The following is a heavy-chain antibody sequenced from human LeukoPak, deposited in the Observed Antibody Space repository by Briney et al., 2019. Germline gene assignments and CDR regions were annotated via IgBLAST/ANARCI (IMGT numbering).Heavy chain of an antibody. J-gene: IGHJ3*02. CDR2: MSYDGSNK. V-gene: IGHV3-30*18. CDR1: GFTFSSYG. D-gene: IGHD5-18*01. Sequence: GRSLRLSCAASGFTFSSYGLHWVRQAPGKGLEWVAVMSYDGSNKFYADSVKGRFTISRDNSKNTLYLQMNSLRAEDTAVYYCAKPQGRGYIYGYSQDAFDIWGQGTMVTVSS. CDR3: AKPQGRGYIYGYSQDAFDI.